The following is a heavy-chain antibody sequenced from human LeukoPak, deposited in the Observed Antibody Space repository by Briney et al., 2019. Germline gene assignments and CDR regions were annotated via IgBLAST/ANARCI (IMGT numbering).Heavy chain of an antibody. CDR2: IKEDGSEK. V-gene: IGHV3-7*03. Sequence: PGGSLRLSCAASGFTFTNHWMSWVRQAPGKVLEWVANIKEDGSEKYYVDSVKGRFTVSRDNVKNSLFLQMNSLRVDDTAVYYCAKSGSSVFWSWGQGTLVTVSS. CDR1: GFTFTNHW. D-gene: IGHD3-3*02. J-gene: IGHJ5*02. CDR3: AKSGSSVFWS.